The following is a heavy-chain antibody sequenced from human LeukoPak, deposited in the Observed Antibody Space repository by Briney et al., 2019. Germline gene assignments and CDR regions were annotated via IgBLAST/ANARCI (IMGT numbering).Heavy chain of an antibody. V-gene: IGHV4-4*07. J-gene: IGHJ3*02. Sequence: SETLSLTCTVSGASISSYYWTWIRQPAGKGLEWIGRMYNSDSPNYNPSLKSRVTISVDTSKNQFSLKLSSVTAADTAVYYCARFRNVGYYYDSSGRLNAFDIWGQGTMVTVSS. CDR3: ARFRNVGYYYDSSGRLNAFDI. CDR1: GASISSYY. D-gene: IGHD3-22*01. CDR2: MYNSDSP.